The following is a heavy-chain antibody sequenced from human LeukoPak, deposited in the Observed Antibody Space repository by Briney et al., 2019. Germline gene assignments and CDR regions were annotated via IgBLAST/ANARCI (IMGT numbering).Heavy chain of an antibody. CDR3: AKGSWSLLWFGELFCYFDY. Sequence: GGSLRLSCAASGFTSSSYAMSWVRQAPGKGLEWVSAISGSGGSTYYADSVKGRFTISRDNSKNTLYLQMNSLRAEDTAVYYCAKGSWSLLWFGELFCYFDYWGQGTLVTVSS. D-gene: IGHD3-10*01. CDR2: ISGSGGST. J-gene: IGHJ4*02. CDR1: GFTSSSYA. V-gene: IGHV3-23*01.